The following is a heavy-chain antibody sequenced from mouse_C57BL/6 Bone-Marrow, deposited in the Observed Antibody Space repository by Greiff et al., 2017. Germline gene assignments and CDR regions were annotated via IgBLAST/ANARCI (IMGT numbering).Heavy chain of an antibody. Sequence: QVQLQQPGAELVKPGASVKMSCKASGYTFTSYWITWVKQRPGQGLEWMGDIYPGSGSTNYNEKFKSKATLTVDTSSSKAYMQLRSLTSEDSAVYYCAISDYYVSPHMDYWGQGTSVTVSS. D-gene: IGHD1-1*01. CDR2: IYPGSGST. V-gene: IGHV1-55*01. J-gene: IGHJ4*01. CDR3: AISDYYVSPHMDY. CDR1: GYTFTSYW.